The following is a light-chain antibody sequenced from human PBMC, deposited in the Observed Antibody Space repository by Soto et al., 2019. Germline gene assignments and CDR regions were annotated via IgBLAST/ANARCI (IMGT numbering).Light chain of an antibody. CDR3: CSYAGSYTWV. V-gene: IGLV2-11*01. J-gene: IGLJ3*02. CDR2: AVN. Sequence: QSVLTQPRSVSGSPGQSVTISCTGTSRDVGDYNYVSWYQQHPGKAPKLLIYAVNMRPSGVPDRCSGSKSGNTASLTISGLQAEYEADYSGCSYAGSYTWVFGGGTKLTVL. CDR1: SRDVGDYNY.